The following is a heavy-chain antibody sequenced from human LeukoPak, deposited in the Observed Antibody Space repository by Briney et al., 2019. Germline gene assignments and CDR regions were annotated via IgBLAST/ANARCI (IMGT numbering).Heavy chain of an antibody. CDR1: GYTFTSYY. V-gene: IGHV1-46*01. D-gene: IGHD3-9*01. J-gene: IGHJ4*02. Sequence: ASVKVSCKASGYTFTSYYMHWVRQAPGQGLEWMGIINPSGGSTSYAQKFQGRVTMTRDTSTSTVYMELSSLRSEDTAVYYCARAGYVERIDYDILTGPSDYWGQGTLVTVSS. CDR3: ARAGYVERIDYDILTGPSDY. CDR2: INPSGGST.